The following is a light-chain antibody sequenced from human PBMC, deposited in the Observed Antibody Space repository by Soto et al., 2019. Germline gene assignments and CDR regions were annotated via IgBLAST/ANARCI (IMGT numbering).Light chain of an antibody. Sequence: QSALTQPPSASGSPGQSVTISCTGTKNDIGVYDFVSWYQHHPGKAPRLIIYEVVQRPSGVPDRFSVSKSGNTASLTVSGLQAADEADYSCKSYAGSNTYVFGSGTKVTV. J-gene: IGLJ1*01. CDR1: KNDIGVYDF. CDR3: KSYAGSNTYV. CDR2: EVV. V-gene: IGLV2-8*01.